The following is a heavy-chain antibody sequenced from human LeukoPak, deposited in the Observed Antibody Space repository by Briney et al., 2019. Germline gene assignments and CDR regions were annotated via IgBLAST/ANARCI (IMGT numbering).Heavy chain of an antibody. J-gene: IGHJ5*02. V-gene: IGHV1-46*01. CDR1: GYTFTSYY. CDR2: INPSGGST. CDR3: ARRGNAYSSSWYELVWFDP. Sequence: ASVKVSCKASGYTFTSYYMHWVRQAPGQGLEWMGIINPSGGSTSYAQKFQGRVTMTRDMSTSTVYMELSSLRSEDTAVYYCARRGNAYSSSWYELVWFDPWGQGTLVTVSS. D-gene: IGHD6-13*01.